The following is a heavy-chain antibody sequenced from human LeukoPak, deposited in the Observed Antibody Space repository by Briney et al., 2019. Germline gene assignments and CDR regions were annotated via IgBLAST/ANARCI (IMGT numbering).Heavy chain of an antibody. CDR1: GFTFSSYA. Sequence: PGGSLRLSCAASGFTFSSYAMSWVRQAPGKGLEWVSAISGSGGSTYYADSVKGRFTIFRDNSKNTLYLQMNSLRAEDTAVYYCAKIGTMIKYYDAFDIWGQGTMVTVSS. J-gene: IGHJ3*02. CDR2: ISGSGGST. D-gene: IGHD3-22*01. V-gene: IGHV3-23*01. CDR3: AKIGTMIKYYDAFDI.